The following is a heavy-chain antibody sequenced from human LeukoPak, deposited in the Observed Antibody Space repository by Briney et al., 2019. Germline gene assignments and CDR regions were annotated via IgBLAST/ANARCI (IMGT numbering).Heavy chain of an antibody. CDR3: ARGCAFDY. D-gene: IGHD2-21*01. V-gene: IGHV1-69*01. J-gene: IGHJ4*02. CDR2: ISPLFGSA. CDR1: GGTFSRYT. Sequence: SVKVSCKASGGTFSRYTLNWVRQAPGQGLEWMGGISPLFGSAKYAQKFQGRVTITADESTSTAYMELRSLRSEDTAVYYCARGCAFDYWGQGTLVTVSS.